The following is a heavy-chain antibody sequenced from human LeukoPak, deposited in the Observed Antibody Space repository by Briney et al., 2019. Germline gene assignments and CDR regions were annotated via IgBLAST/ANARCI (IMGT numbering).Heavy chain of an antibody. CDR1: GFTFRDYS. CDR2: TGIESANT. Sequence: GGSLRLSCAASGFTFRDYSMNWVRHAPGKGLEWSSYTGIESANTNYADSVKGRFTISGDKAKNSLYLQMNSLRVEDTAVYYCARDYKYAFDNWGQGTLVTVSS. D-gene: IGHD5-24*01. V-gene: IGHV3-48*01. J-gene: IGHJ4*02. CDR3: ARDYKYAFDN.